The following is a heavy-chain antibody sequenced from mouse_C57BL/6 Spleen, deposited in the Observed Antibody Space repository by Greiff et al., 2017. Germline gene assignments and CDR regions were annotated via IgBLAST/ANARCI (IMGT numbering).Heavy chain of an antibody. CDR1: GYTFTSYW. CDR3: AGRDGSDYYGMDE. CDR2: IDPTDSYT. D-gene: IGHD2-3*01. V-gene: IGHV1-59*01. Sequence: QVQLQQPGAELVRPGTSVKLSCKASGYTFTSYWMHWVKQRPGQGLEWIGVIDPTDSYTNYNQKFKGKATLTVDTSSSTAYMERSRLTSEDTTVYDCAGRDGSDYYGMDEWGQGTSVTVSS. J-gene: IGHJ4*01.